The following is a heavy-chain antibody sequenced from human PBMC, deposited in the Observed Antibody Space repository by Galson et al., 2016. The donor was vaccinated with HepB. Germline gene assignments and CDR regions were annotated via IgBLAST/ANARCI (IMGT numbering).Heavy chain of an antibody. CDR2: IYPRDSET. Sequence: QSGAEVKKPGQSLKISCKASGYSFTNNWIGWVRQMPGKGLEWMGIIYPRDSETRYNPSFEGQVTISAEKSISTAYLQWSSLKASDTAMYYCARVRSGTYYLVDSWGQGTLVTVSS. J-gene: IGHJ4*02. CDR1: GYSFTNNW. CDR3: ARVRSGTYYLVDS. D-gene: IGHD1-26*01. V-gene: IGHV5-51*01.